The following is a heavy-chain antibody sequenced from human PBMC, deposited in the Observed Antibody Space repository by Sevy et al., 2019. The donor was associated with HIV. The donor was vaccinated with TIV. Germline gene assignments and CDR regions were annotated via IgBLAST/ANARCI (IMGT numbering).Heavy chain of an antibody. Sequence: GGSLRLSCAASGFTFSTYGMHWVRQAPGKGLEWVAFIRFDGSIKYYRDSVKGRLTISRDNSKNTLYLHMNSLRAEDTAVYFCAKVLHIVEIPAAIDYYYGMDVWGQGTTVTVSS. J-gene: IGHJ6*02. CDR3: AKVLHIVEIPAAIDYYYGMDV. V-gene: IGHV3-30*02. CDR1: GFTFSTYG. D-gene: IGHD2-2*01. CDR2: IRFDGSIK.